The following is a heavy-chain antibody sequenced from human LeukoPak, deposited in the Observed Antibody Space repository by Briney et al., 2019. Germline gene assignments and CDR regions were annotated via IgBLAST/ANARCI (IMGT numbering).Heavy chain of an antibody. Sequence: GGSLRLSCAASGFTFSSYAMSWVRQAPGKGLEWVSAISASGGSAYYADSVKGRFTISRDNSKNTLYLQMNSLRAGDTAVYYCARRGGGKYFDYWGQGTLVTVSS. V-gene: IGHV3-23*01. CDR2: ISASGGSA. D-gene: IGHD3-16*01. J-gene: IGHJ4*02. CDR3: ARRGGGKYFDY. CDR1: GFTFSSYA.